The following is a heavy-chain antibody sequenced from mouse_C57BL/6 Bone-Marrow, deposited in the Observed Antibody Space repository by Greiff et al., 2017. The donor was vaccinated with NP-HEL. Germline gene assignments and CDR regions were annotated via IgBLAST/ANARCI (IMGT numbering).Heavy chain of an antibody. CDR1: GFTFSSYA. CDR2: ISDGGSYT. J-gene: IGHJ2*01. CDR3: AREKRGGRGLDY. V-gene: IGHV5-4*01. Sequence: EVHLVESGGGLVKPGGSLKLSCAASGFTFSSYAMSWVRQTPEKRLEWVATISDGGSYTYYPDNVKGRFTISRDNAKNNLYLQMSHLKSEDTAMYYCAREKRGGRGLDYWGQGTTLTVSS.